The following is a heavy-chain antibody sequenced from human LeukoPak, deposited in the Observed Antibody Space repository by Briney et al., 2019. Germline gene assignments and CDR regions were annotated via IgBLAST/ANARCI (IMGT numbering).Heavy chain of an antibody. D-gene: IGHD3-10*01. V-gene: IGHV3-21*01. CDR3: ARNPFSGTNYFDY. CDR2: ISSSSSYI. J-gene: IGHJ4*02. Sequence: PGGSLRLSCAASGFTFSSYSMNWVRQAPGKGLEWVSSISSSSSYIYYADSVKGRFTISRDNAKNSLYLQMNSLRAEDTAVYYCARNPFSGTNYFDYWGQGTLVTVSS. CDR1: GFTFSSYS.